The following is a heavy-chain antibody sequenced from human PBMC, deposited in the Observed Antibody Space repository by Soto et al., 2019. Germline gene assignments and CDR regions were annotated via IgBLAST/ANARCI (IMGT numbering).Heavy chain of an antibody. Sequence: GGSLRLSCAASGFTFSSYAMSWVRQAPGKGLEWVSAISGSGGSTYYADSAKGRFTISRDNSKNTLYLQMNSLRAEDTAVYYCAKAPHGSGWRGYYYYGMNVWGQGTTVTVSS. CDR1: GFTFSSYA. V-gene: IGHV3-23*01. CDR2: ISGSGGST. J-gene: IGHJ6*02. D-gene: IGHD6-19*01. CDR3: AKAPHGSGWRGYYYYGMNV.